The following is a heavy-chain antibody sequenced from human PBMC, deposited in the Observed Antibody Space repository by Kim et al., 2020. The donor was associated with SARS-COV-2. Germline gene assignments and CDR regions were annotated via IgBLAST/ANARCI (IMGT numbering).Heavy chain of an antibody. CDR2: LSFNGTNK. Sequence: GGSLRLSCAASGFTFSNYPMHWVRQAPGKGLEWVAVLSFNGTNKDYADPVRGRFTISRDIPKNTLYLQMNGLRVEDTAVYFCARGDTTVIQGIDYWGQGTLVTVSS. J-gene: IGHJ4*02. D-gene: IGHD1-1*01. V-gene: IGHV3-30*04. CDR1: GFTFSNYP. CDR3: ARGDTTVIQGIDY.